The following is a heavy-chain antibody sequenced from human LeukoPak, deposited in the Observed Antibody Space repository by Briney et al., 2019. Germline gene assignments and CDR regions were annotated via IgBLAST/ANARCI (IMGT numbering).Heavy chain of an antibody. J-gene: IGHJ4*02. CDR1: EFTFSSYW. CDR3: ARERTMVRGVIRYSDY. D-gene: IGHD3-10*01. V-gene: IGHV3-7*01. Sequence: GGSLRLSCAASEFTFSSYWMSWVRQAPGKGLEWVANIKQDGSEKYYVDSVKGRFTISRDNAKNSLYLQMNSLRAEDTAVYYCARERTMVRGVIRYSDYWGQGTLVTVSS. CDR2: IKQDGSEK.